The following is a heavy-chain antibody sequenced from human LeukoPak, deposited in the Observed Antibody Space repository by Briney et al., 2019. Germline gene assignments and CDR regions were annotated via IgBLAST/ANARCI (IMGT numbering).Heavy chain of an antibody. CDR2: ISSSSSTI. CDR1: GFTFSSYS. D-gene: IGHD2-15*01. CDR3: ARDVVNYSRYY. Sequence: GGSLRLSCAASGFTFSSYSMNWVRQAPRKGLEWVSYISSSSSTIYYADSVKGRFTISRDNAKNSLYLQMNSLRAEDTAVYYCARDVVNYSRYYWGQGTLVTVSS. V-gene: IGHV3-48*04. J-gene: IGHJ4*02.